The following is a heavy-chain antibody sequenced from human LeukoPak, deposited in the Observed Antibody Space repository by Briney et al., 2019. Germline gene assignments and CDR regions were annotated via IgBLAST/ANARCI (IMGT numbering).Heavy chain of an antibody. CDR2: IYYSGST. CDR1: GGSISSYY. D-gene: IGHD6-19*01. V-gene: IGHV4-59*08. Sequence: PSETLSLTCTVSGGSISSYYWSWIRQPPGKGLEWIGYIYYSGSTNYNPSLKSRVTISVDTSKNQFSLKLISVTAADTATYYCARSIAVALDALDIWGQGTKVTVSS. J-gene: IGHJ3*02. CDR3: ARSIAVALDALDI.